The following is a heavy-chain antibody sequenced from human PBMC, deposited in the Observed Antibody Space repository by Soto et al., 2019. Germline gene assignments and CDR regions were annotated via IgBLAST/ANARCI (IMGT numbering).Heavy chain of an antibody. D-gene: IGHD6-13*01. CDR2: IHDSGTT. CDR1: ADSLAAYY. CDR3: ARGRKGGKQQRGNWFDP. V-gene: IGHV4-34*01. Sequence: TSETLSLTCSVSADSLAAYYWNWIRQTPGKGLEWVGEIHDSGTTNYNPSLKSRVTISVDTSKNQFSLKLSSVTAADTAVYYCARGRKGGKQQRGNWFDPWGQGTLVTVSS. J-gene: IGHJ5*02.